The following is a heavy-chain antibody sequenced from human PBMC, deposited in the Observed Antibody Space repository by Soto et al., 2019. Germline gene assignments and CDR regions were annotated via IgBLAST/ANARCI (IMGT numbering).Heavy chain of an antibody. J-gene: IGHJ4*02. D-gene: IGHD3-22*01. Sequence: GGSLRLSCSASGFTFSSYAMHWVRQAPGKWLEWVAVISYDGSNKYYADSVNGRFTISRDNSKNTLYLQMNSLRAEDTAVYYCARAPRREDYYDSSGPNLYFDYWGQGTLVTVSS. CDR3: ARAPRREDYYDSSGPNLYFDY. CDR1: GFTFSSYA. V-gene: IGHV3-30*14. CDR2: ISYDGSNK.